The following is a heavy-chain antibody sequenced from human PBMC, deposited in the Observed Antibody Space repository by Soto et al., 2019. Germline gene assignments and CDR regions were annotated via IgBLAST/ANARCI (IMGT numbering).Heavy chain of an antibody. V-gene: IGHV3-7*01. CDR1: GFTFSSYW. J-gene: IGHJ3*02. Sequence: SGGSLRLSCAASGFTFSSYWMSWVRQAPGKGLEWVANIKQDGSEKYYVDSVKGRFTISRDNAKNSLYLQMNSLRAEDTAVYYCASNQEKRYCSGGSCYPSDIWGQGTMVTVSS. D-gene: IGHD2-15*01. CDR3: ASNQEKRYCSGGSCYPSDI. CDR2: IKQDGSEK.